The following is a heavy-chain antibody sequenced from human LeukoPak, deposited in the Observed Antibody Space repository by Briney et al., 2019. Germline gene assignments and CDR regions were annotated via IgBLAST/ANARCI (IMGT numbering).Heavy chain of an antibody. V-gene: IGHV1-8*01. CDR2: MNPNSGNT. Sequence: ASVKVPCKASGYTFTSYDINWVRQATGQGLEWMGWMNPNSGNTGYAQKFQGRVTMTRNTSISTAYMELSSLRSEDTAVYYCAITSYSSSWHEPLDYWGQGTLVTVSS. CDR1: GYTFTSYD. D-gene: IGHD6-13*01. J-gene: IGHJ4*02. CDR3: AITSYSSSWHEPLDY.